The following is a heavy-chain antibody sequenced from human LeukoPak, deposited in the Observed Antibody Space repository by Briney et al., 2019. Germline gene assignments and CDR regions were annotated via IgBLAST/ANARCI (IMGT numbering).Heavy chain of an antibody. D-gene: IGHD2-21*01. J-gene: IGHJ5*02. CDR2: IIGSGSTT. CDR3: VRDRGGAYSGDNLFDP. CDR1: GFTFSSYE. V-gene: IGHV3-48*03. Sequence: GGSLRLSCAASGFTFSSYEMNWVRQAPGKGLEWLSYIIGSGSTTQYADSVRDRFTISRDNDKNAVYLQMSSLRADDTAIYYCVRDRGGAYSGDNLFDPWGQGTLVTVSS.